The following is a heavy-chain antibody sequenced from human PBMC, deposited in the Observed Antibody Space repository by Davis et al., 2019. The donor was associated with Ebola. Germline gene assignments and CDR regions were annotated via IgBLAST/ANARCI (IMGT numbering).Heavy chain of an antibody. CDR3: AKDYHRYSSSWATYYYYGMDV. CDR2: ISGDGGST. CDR1: GFTFDDYA. J-gene: IGHJ6*02. V-gene: IGHV3-43*02. Sequence: GESLKISCAASGFTFDDYAMHWVRQAPGKGLEWVSLISGDGGSTYYADSVKGRFTISRDNSKNSLYLQMNSLRTEDTALYYCAKDYHRYSSSWATYYYYGMDVWGQGATVTVSS. D-gene: IGHD6-13*01.